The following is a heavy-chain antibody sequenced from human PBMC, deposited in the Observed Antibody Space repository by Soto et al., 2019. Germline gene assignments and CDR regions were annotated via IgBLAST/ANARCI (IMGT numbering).Heavy chain of an antibody. CDR3: ARDSHGCDY. D-gene: IGHD6-19*01. V-gene: IGHV1-3*01. CDR1: GYTFTNYA. CDR2: INAGNGNT. Sequence: QVQLVQSGAEVKKPGASVKVSCKASGYTFTNYAMHWVRQAPGQRLEWMGWINAGNGNTKFSQKFQDRVTITRDTSASTAYMELSSLTSEDTAVYYCARDSHGCDYWGQGTLVTVSS. J-gene: IGHJ4*02.